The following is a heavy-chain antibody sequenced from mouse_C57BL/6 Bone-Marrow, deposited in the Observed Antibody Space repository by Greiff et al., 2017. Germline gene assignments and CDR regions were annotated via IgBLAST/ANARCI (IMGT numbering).Heavy chain of an antibody. CDR2: ISSGSSTI. D-gene: IGHD2-2*01. V-gene: IGHV5-17*01. J-gene: IGHJ1*03. CDR3: ARRSLWLRYFDV. CDR1: RFTFSDYG. Sequence: EVMLVESGGGLVKPGGSLKLSCAASRFTFSDYGMHWVRQAPEKGLEWVAYISSGSSTIYYADTVKGRFTISRDNAKNTLFLQMTSLRSEDTAMYYCARRSLWLRYFDVWGTGTTVTVSS.